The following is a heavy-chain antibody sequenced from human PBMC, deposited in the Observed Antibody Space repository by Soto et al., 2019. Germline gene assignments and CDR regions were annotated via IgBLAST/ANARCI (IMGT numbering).Heavy chain of an antibody. V-gene: IGHV3-23*01. CDR2: ISGSGGST. CDR1: GFTFSSYA. J-gene: IGHJ4*02. Sequence: EVQLLESGGGLVQPGGSLRLSCAASGFTFSSYAMRWVRQAPVKGLEWVSAISGSGGSTYYADSLKGRFTISRDNSTNALYMQMNSLRAEDTAVFYCARRGSGSYYDYWGQGTLVTVSS. CDR3: ARRGSGSYYDY. D-gene: IGHD1-26*01.